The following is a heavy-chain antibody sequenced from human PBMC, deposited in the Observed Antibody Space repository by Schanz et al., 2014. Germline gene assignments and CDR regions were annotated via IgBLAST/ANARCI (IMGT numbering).Heavy chain of an antibody. CDR2: IGTSGGT. CDR3: AKIERNED. J-gene: IGHJ4*02. Sequence: EVQLVESGGGLVQPGGSLRLSCAASGFSFSDHAMDWVRQAAGKGLEWVSTIGTSGGTNYAESVKGRITISRDNTKNTLYLQMNSLRAEDTAVYVCAKIERNEDWGQGTLVTVSS. CDR1: GFSFSDHA. D-gene: IGHD1-1*01. V-gene: IGHV3-23*04.